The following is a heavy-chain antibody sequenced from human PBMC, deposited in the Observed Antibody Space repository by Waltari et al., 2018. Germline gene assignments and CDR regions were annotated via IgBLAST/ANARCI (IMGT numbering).Heavy chain of an antibody. CDR2: INHSGST. V-gene: IGHV4-34*01. D-gene: IGHD6-13*01. Sequence: QVQLQQWGAGLLKPSETLSLTCAVYGGSFSGYYWSWIRQPPGKGLEWIGEINHSGSTNYNPSLKSRVTISVDTSKNQFSLKLSSVTAADTAVYYCARVSSWYNWFDPWGQGTLVTVSS. J-gene: IGHJ5*02. CDR3: ARVSSWYNWFDP. CDR1: GGSFSGYY.